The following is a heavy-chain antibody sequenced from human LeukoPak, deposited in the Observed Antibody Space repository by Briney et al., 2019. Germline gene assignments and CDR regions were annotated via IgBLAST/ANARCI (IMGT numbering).Heavy chain of an antibody. CDR3: AREAGAYGDYVGLYYFDY. V-gene: IGHV4-34*01. J-gene: IGHJ4*02. CDR1: GGSFSGYY. Sequence: SETLSLTCAVYGGSFSGYYWSWIRQPPGKGLEWIGEINHSGNTNYNPSLKSRVTISVDTSKNQFSLKLSSVTAADTAVYYCAREAGAYGDYVGLYYFDYWGQGTLVTVSS. D-gene: IGHD4-17*01. CDR2: INHSGNT.